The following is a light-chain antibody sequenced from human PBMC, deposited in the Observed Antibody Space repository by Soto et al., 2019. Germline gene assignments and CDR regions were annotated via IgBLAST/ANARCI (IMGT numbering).Light chain of an antibody. CDR1: QSISSTY. CDR3: HQYDHWPQT. V-gene: IGKV3-20*01. Sequence: EIVLTQSPGTLSLSPGERATLSCRASQSISSTYLAWYQQKPGQAPRLLIYGASSRATGIPDRFSGSGSGTDLTLTISSLQSEDFAVYSCHQYDHWPQTFGYPTKVDFK. CDR2: GAS. J-gene: IGKJ1*01.